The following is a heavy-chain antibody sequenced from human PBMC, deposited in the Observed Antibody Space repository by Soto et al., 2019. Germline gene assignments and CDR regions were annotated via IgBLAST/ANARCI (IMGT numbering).Heavy chain of an antibody. D-gene: IGHD3-22*01. CDR3: ARGDYYDSSGYYYYYYGMDV. J-gene: IGHJ6*02. Sequence: RQAPGQGLEWMGGIIPIFGTANYAQKFQGRVTITADESTSTAYMELSSLRSEDTAVYYCARGDYYDSSGYYYYYYGMDVWGQGTTVTV. V-gene: IGHV1-69*01. CDR2: IIPIFGTA.